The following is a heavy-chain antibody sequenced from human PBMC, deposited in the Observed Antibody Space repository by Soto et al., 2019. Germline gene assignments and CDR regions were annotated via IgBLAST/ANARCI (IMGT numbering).Heavy chain of an antibody. J-gene: IGHJ4*02. CDR2: LYYSGST. V-gene: IGHV4-39*01. CDR1: GGSIGTRNYY. CDR3: ARHYSSGWDYFDY. D-gene: IGHD6-19*01. Sequence: QLQLQESGPGLVKPSETLSLTCNVSGGSIGTRNYYWAWIRQPPGKGLEWIGSLYYSGSTYYNPSLKSRVTISVDTSKNQFPLKVTSVTAADTAVYYCARHYSSGWDYFDYWGQGTLVTVSS.